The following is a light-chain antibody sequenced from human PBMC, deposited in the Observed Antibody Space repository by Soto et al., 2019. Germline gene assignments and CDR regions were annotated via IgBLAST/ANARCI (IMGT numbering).Light chain of an antibody. V-gene: IGKV1-39*01. CDR3: QPSYSTPLT. CDR1: QSISSY. Sequence: DIQMTQSPSSLSASVGDRVTITCRASQSISSYLNWYQQKPGKAPKLLIYAASSLQSGVPSRFSGSESGTDFTLTISSLQPEDFATYYCQPSYSTPLTFGGGTKVE. CDR2: AAS. J-gene: IGKJ4*01.